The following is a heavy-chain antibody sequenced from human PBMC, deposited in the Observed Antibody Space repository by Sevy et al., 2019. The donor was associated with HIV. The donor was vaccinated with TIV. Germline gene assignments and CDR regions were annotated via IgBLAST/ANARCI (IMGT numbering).Heavy chain of an antibody. CDR2: ISGGGGGT. CDR3: AKHYIHDIADGWYFDL. Sequence: GGSLRLSCAASGFTFNNYAMSWVRQAPGKGLEGKGLEWVSTISGGGGGTYYAASVRGRFTISRDNSKKTLYLQVNSLRVEDTAVYYCAKHYIHDIADGWYFDLWGRGTLVTVSS. J-gene: IGHJ2*01. V-gene: IGHV3-23*01. CDR1: GFTFNNYA. D-gene: IGHD6-13*01.